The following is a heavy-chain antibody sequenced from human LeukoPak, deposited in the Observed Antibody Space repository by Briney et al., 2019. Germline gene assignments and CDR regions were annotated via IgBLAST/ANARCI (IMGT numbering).Heavy chain of an antibody. V-gene: IGHV3-23*01. Sequence: GGSLRLSCAASGFTFSTYAMSWVRRAPGKGLEWVSAVSGSGGTTYYADSVKGRFTISRDNSKNTLYLQMNSLRAEDTALYYCAKSLSGYYRYDYWGQGTLVTVSS. D-gene: IGHD3-22*01. J-gene: IGHJ4*02. CDR1: GFTFSTYA. CDR3: AKSLSGYYRYDY. CDR2: VSGSGGTT.